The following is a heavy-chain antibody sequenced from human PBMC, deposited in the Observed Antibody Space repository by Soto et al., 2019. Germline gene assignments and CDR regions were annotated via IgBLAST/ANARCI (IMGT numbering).Heavy chain of an antibody. CDR1: GGTFSSYA. CDR2: IIPIFGTA. Sequence: QVQLVQSGAEVKKPGSSVKVSCKASGGTFSSYAISWVRQAPGQGLEWMGGIIPIFGTANYAQKFQGRVTITADESTSTAYMELSSLRSEDTAVYYCARDSSLELQVEDYYYGMDVWGQGTTVTVSS. CDR3: ARDSSLELQVEDYYYGMDV. J-gene: IGHJ6*02. V-gene: IGHV1-69*01. D-gene: IGHD1-7*01.